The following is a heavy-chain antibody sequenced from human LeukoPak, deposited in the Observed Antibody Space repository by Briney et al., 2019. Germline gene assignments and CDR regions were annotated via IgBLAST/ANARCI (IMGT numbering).Heavy chain of an antibody. J-gene: IGHJ5*02. CDR3: ARDGPDYGDFNWFAP. Sequence: GGSLRLSCAASGFTFSSYWMHWVRQAPGKGLVWVSRINSDGSSTSYADSVKGRFTISRDNAKNTLYLQMNSLRAEDTAVYYCARDGPDYGDFNWFAPWGQGTLVTVSS. CDR2: INSDGSST. D-gene: IGHD4-17*01. CDR1: GFTFSSYW. V-gene: IGHV3-74*01.